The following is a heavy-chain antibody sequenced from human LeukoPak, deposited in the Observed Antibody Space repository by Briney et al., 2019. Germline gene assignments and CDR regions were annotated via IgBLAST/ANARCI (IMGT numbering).Heavy chain of an antibody. J-gene: IGHJ4*02. CDR3: ARRYCSGGGCYSIDY. D-gene: IGHD2-15*01. V-gene: IGHV3-30*02. Sequence: GGSLRLSCAASGFTFSSYGMRWVRQAPGKGLEWVAFTHYDESNKYSDSVKGRFTISRDNSKNTVYMQMNSLRAEDTAVYYCARRYCSGGGCYSIDYWGQGTLVTVSS. CDR2: THYDESNK. CDR1: GFTFSSYG.